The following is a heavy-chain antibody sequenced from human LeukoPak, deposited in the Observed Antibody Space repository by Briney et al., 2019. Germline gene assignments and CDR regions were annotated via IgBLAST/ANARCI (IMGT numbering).Heavy chain of an antibody. D-gene: IGHD3-9*01. V-gene: IGHV4-34*01. CDR3: ARGGARLRYFDWLYYFDY. CDR2: INHSGST. CDR1: GGSFSGYY. Sequence: SETLSLTCAVYGGSFSGYYWSWIRQPPGKGLEWIGEINHSGSTNYNPSLKSRVTISVDTSKNQFSLKLSSVTAADTAVYYCARGGARLRYFDWLYYFDYWGQGTLVTVSS. J-gene: IGHJ4*02.